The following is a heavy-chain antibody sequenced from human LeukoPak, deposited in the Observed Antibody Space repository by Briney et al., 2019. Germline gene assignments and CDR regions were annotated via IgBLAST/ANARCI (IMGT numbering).Heavy chain of an antibody. V-gene: IGHV4-39*07. J-gene: IGHJ6*03. CDR1: GGSISSRSYY. Sequence: PSETLSLTCTVSGGSISSRSYYWGWIRQPPGKGLEWIGSIYYSGSTYYIPSLKSRVTISVDTSKNQFSLKLSSVTAADTAVYYCASRWELPYYYMDVWGKGTTVTVSS. D-gene: IGHD1-26*01. CDR3: ASRWELPYYYMDV. CDR2: IYYSGST.